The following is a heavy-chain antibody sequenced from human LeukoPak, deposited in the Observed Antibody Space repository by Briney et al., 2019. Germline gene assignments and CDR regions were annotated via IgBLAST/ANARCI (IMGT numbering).Heavy chain of an antibody. CDR2: IYYSGST. J-gene: IGHJ4*02. Sequence: SETLSLTCNVSGGSISSYYWSWIRQPPGKGLEWIGYIYYSGSTNYNPSLKSRVTISVDTSKNQFSLKLSSVTAADTAVYYCASQRGSTAHFDYWGQGTLVTVSS. V-gene: IGHV4-59*01. CDR1: GGSISSYY. CDR3: ASQRGSTAHFDY. D-gene: IGHD5/OR15-5a*01.